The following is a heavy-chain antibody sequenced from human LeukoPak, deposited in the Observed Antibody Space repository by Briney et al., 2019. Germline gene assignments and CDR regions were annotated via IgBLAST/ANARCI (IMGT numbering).Heavy chain of an antibody. CDR3: ARDSQIVPAAAGAFDI. J-gene: IGHJ3*02. D-gene: IGHD2-2*01. CDR1: GYTFTSYY. Sequence: GASVKVSCKASGYTFTSYYMHWVRQAPGQGLEWMGIINPSGGSTSYAQKFQGRVTMTRDTSTSTVYMELSSLRSEDTAVYYCARDSQIVPAAAGAFDIWGQGTMVIVSS. CDR2: INPSGGST. V-gene: IGHV1-46*03.